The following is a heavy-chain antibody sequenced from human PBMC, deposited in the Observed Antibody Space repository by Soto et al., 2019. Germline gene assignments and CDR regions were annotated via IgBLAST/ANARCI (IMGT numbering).Heavy chain of an antibody. V-gene: IGHV5-51*01. CDR1: GYNFTNYW. Sequence: GASLKISCKGSGYNFTNYWIGGLRQMPGKGLEWIGIIYPGDSDTRYSPSFQGQVTIAADKYISAAYLQWSSLTAADIAMYYCARQEGGTVLFYYGMDVWGQGTTVTSP. CDR2: IYPGDSDT. J-gene: IGHJ6*02. D-gene: IGHD4-17*01. CDR3: ARQEGGTVLFYYGMDV.